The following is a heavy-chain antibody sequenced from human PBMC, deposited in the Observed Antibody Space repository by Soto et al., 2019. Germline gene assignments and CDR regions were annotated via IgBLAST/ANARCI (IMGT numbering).Heavy chain of an antibody. Sequence: ASVKVSCKASGYTFTGYYMHWVRQAPGQGLEWMGWINPNSGGTNYAQKFQGWVTMTRDTSISTAYMELSRLRSDDTAVYYCARGIAAAGTTGSLRGYYYYYMDVWGKGTTVTVSS. CDR2: INPNSGGT. D-gene: IGHD6-13*01. CDR3: ARGIAAAGTTGSLRGYYYYYMDV. CDR1: GYTFTGYY. J-gene: IGHJ6*03. V-gene: IGHV1-2*04.